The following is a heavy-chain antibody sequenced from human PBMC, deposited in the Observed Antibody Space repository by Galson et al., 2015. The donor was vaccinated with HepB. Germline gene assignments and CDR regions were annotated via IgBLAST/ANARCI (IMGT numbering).Heavy chain of an antibody. V-gene: IGHV3-9*01. CDR1: GFTFDDYA. D-gene: IGHD3-10*01. CDR3: AKDAGFYGAGTYHANLDY. J-gene: IGHJ4*02. Sequence: SLRLSCAASGFTFDDYAMHWVRQAPGKGPEWVSGISWNSGRIGYADSVKGRVTISRDNAKNSLYLQVNSLRAEDTALYYCAKDAGFYGAGTYHANLDYWGQGALVTVSS. CDR2: ISWNSGRI.